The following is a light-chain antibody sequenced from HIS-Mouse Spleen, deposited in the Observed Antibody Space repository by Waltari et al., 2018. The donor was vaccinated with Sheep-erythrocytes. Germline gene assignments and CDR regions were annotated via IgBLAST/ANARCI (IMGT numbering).Light chain of an antibody. CDR2: SNN. Sequence: QSVLTQPPSASGTPGQRVTISCSGSSSNIGSNTVNWYQQLPGTAPKLLIYSNNQRPSGVPDRFSGSKSGTSASLAISGLQSEDEADYYCAAGDDSLNGVV. CDR1: SSNIGSNT. V-gene: IGLV1-44*01. J-gene: IGLJ2*01. CDR3: AAGDDSLNGVV.